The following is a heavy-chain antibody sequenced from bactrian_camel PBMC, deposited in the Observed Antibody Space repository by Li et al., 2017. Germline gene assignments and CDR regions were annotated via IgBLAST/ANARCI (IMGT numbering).Heavy chain of an antibody. CDR1: GNPYSAVC. Sequence: VQLVESGGGSVQAGGSLRLSCAASGNPYSAVCMAWFRELPGKEREGVAALYFADGDAVYADSVKGRFSISRGNATNTIVLQMNSLKPEDTAMYYCAADLYPPPVGLRDIANFGYSGQGTQVTVS. D-gene: IGHD6*01. V-gene: IGHV3-3*01. J-gene: IGHJ6*01. CDR2: LYFADGDA. CDR3: AADLYPPPVGLRDIANFGY.